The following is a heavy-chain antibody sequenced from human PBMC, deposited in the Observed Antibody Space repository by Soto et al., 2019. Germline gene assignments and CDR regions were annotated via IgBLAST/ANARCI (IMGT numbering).Heavy chain of an antibody. CDR2: INHSGST. Sequence: PSETLSLTCAVYGGSFSGYYWSWIRQPPGKGLEWIGEINHSGSTNYNPSLKSRVTISVDTSKNQFSLKLSSVTAADTAVYYCARGLGEQWLVRAFSDYYYYYGMDVWGQGTTVTVSS. CDR1: GGSFSGYY. D-gene: IGHD6-19*01. J-gene: IGHJ6*02. V-gene: IGHV4-34*01. CDR3: ARGLGEQWLVRAFSDYYYYYGMDV.